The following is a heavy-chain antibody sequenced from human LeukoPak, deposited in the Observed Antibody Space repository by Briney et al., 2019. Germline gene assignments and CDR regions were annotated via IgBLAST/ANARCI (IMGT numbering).Heavy chain of an antibody. CDR2: IYYSGST. CDR1: GGSISSSSYY. J-gene: IGHJ4*02. D-gene: IGHD3-3*01. CDR3: ARGRDDFWSGSYYFDY. V-gene: IGHV4-39*01. Sequence: PSETLSLTCTVSGGSISSSSYYWGWIRQPPGKGLEWIGSIYYSGSTYYNPSLKSRVTISVDTSKNQFSLKLSSVTAADTAVYYCARGRDDFWSGSYYFDYWGQGTLVTVSS.